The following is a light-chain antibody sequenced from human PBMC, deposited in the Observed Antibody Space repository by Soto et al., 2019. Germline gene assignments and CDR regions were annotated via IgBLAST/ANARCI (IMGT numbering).Light chain of an antibody. J-gene: IGKJ1*01. V-gene: IGKV3-11*01. Sequence: EIVLTQSPATLSLSPGERATLSCRASQSVSSYLAWYQQKPGQAPRLLIYDASNRGTGIPARFSGSGSGTDFTLTISCLEPEDVAVYYCQQRSNWPMFCQGTKVEIK. CDR3: QQRSNWPM. CDR1: QSVSSY. CDR2: DAS.